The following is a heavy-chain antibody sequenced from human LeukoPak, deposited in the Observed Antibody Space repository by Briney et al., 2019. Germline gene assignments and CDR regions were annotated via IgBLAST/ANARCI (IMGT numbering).Heavy chain of an antibody. CDR3: ARGSITMVRGVIGRY. D-gene: IGHD3-10*01. CDR2: INPNSGGT. Sequence: ASVTVSCKASGYTFTGYYMHWVRQAPGQGLEWMGWINPNSGGTNYAQNFQGRVTMTRDTSISTAYMELSRLRSDDTAVYYCARGSITMVRGVIGRYWGQGTLVTVSS. V-gene: IGHV1-2*02. CDR1: GYTFTGYY. J-gene: IGHJ4*02.